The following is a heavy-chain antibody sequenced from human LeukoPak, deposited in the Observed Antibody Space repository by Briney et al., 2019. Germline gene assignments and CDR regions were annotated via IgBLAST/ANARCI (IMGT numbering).Heavy chain of an antibody. CDR2: INTNTENP. CDR1: GYTFTSYA. D-gene: IGHD3-22*01. J-gene: IGHJ4*02. Sequence: GESLKISCKASGYTFTSYAMNWVRQAPGQGLEWMGWINTNTENPTYAQGFTGRFVFSLDTSVSTAYLQISSLKAEDTAVYYCASHAYYYDSSGYGDYWGQGTLVTVSS. CDR3: ASHAYYYDSSGYGDY. V-gene: IGHV7-4-1*02.